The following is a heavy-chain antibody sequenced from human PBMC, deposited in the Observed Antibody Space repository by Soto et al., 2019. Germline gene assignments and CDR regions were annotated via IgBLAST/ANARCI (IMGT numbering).Heavy chain of an antibody. Sequence: GGSLRLSCAASGFTFSSYSMNWVRQAPGKGLEWVSSISSSSSYIYYADSVKGRFTISRDNAKNSLYLQMNSLRAGDTAVYYCAKDLLRYGMDVWGQGTTVTVSS. CDR3: AKDLLRYGMDV. CDR1: GFTFSSYS. CDR2: ISSSSSYI. J-gene: IGHJ6*02. V-gene: IGHV3-21*01.